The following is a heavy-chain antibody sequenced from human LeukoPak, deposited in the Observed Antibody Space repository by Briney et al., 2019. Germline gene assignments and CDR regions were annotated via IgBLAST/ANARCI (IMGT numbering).Heavy chain of an antibody. V-gene: IGHV4-39*02. CDR2: ISYSGRT. CDR1: GASVNSNNYY. CDR3: ARNPGTSSLDY. J-gene: IGHJ4*02. Sequence: SETLSLTCTVSGASVNSNNYYWAWIRQPPGKGLEWLGTISYSGRTYYNPSLESRVTISLDTTKNHFSLKLSSVPAADTAVYFCARNPGTSSLDYWGQGTLVTVSS.